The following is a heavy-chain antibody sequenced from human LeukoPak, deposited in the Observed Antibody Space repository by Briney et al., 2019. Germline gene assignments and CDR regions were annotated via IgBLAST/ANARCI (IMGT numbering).Heavy chain of an antibody. CDR1: GGSISSGSYY. CDR3: ARDPAPDAFDI. CDR2: IYSSGST. V-gene: IGHV4-61*02. Sequence: PSQTLSLTCTVSGGSISSGSYYWSWIRQPGGKGLEWIGRIYSSGSTNYNPSLKSRVTMSADTSKNHFSLRLSSVTAADTAVYYCARDPAPDAFDIWGQGTMVTVSS. J-gene: IGHJ3*02.